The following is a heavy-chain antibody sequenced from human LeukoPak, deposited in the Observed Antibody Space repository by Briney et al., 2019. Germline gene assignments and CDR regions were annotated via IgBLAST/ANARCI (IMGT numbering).Heavy chain of an antibody. CDR3: ARAVYCSGGGCFWYFDL. D-gene: IGHD2-15*01. Sequence: GGSLRLSCAASRISFSNYSMNWVRQAPGKGLEWVSLISSSSRFIYYGDSVKGRFTISRDNAKKSLYLQMNSLRAEDTAVYYCARAVYCSGGGCFWYFDLWGRGTLVTVSS. V-gene: IGHV3-21*01. CDR2: ISSSSRFI. J-gene: IGHJ2*01. CDR1: RISFSNYS.